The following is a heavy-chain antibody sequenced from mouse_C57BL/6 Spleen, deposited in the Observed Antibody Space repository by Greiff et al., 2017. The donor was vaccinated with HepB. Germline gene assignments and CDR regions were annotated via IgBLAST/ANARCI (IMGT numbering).Heavy chain of an antibody. Sequence: VQLKQPGAELVRPGSSVKLSCKASGYTFTSYWMHWVKQRPIQGLEWIGNIDPSDSETHYNQKFKDKATLTVDKSSSTAYMQLSSLTSEDSAVYYCARFTTVVADAMDYWGQGTSVTVSS. CDR1: GYTFTSYW. CDR2: IDPSDSET. D-gene: IGHD1-1*01. J-gene: IGHJ4*01. CDR3: ARFTTVVADAMDY. V-gene: IGHV1-52*01.